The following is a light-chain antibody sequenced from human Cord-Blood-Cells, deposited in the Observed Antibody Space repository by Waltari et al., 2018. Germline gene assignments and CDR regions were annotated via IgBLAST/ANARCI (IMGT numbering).Light chain of an antibody. J-gene: IGKJ2*01. CDR1: QSFLYSSNNNNY. CDR2: WAS. CDR3: QQYYSTPYT. V-gene: IGKV4-1*01. Sequence: DIVMTQSPYSLAVSLGERATINCKSSQSFLYSSNNNNYLAWYQQKPGQPPKLLIYWASTRESGVPDRFSGSGSGTDFTLTISSLQAEDVAVYYCQQYYSTPYTFGQGTKLEIK.